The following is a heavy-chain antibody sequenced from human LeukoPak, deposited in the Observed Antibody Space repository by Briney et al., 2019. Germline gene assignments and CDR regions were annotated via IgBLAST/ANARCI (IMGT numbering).Heavy chain of an antibody. J-gene: IGHJ6*03. CDR2: INHSGST. Sequence: PSETLSLTCAVYGGSFSGYYWSWIRQPPGKGLEWIGEINHSGSTNYNPSLKSRVTISVDTSKNQFSLKLSSVTAADTAVYYCARGSSWPYYYYYYMDVWGKGTTVTVSS. CDR3: ARGSSWPYYYYYYMDV. V-gene: IGHV4-34*01. CDR1: GGSFSGYY. D-gene: IGHD6-13*01.